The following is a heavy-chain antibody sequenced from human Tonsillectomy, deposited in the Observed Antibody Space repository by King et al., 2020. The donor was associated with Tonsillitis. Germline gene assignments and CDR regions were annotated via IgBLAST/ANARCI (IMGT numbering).Heavy chain of an antibody. CDR2: IYSGGSK. V-gene: IGHV3-66*01. Sequence: VQLVESGGGLVQPGGSLRLSCAASGFTVSSNYMSWVRQAPGKGLEWVAVIYSGGSKYYADSVKGRFTNSRDNSKNTLYLQMNSLRAEDTAVYYCARGGYSYGYDYWGQGTLVTVSS. CDR3: ARGGYSYGYDY. D-gene: IGHD5-18*01. CDR1: GFTVSSNY. J-gene: IGHJ4*02.